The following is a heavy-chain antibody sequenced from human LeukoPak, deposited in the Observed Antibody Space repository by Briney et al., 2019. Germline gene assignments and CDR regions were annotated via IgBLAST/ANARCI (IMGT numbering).Heavy chain of an antibody. CDR1: GASISSYY. CDR2: IYYSGST. V-gene: IGHV4-59*01. CDR3: ARENPSGYYNRPIDY. D-gene: IGHD3-22*01. Sequence: PSETLSLICTASGASISSYYWSWIRQPPGKGLEWIRDIYYSGSTKYNPSLKSRVTMSVDTSKNQFSLKLSSVTAADTAIYYSARENPSGYYNRPIDYWGQGTLVTVSS. J-gene: IGHJ4*02.